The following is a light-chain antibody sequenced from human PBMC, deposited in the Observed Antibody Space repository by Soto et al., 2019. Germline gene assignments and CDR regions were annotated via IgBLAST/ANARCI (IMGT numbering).Light chain of an antibody. Sequence: NFMLTQPHSVSESPGKTVIISCTRSSGSIASNYVQWYQQRPGSSPTTVIYEDNQRPSGVPDRFSDSIDSSSNSASLTISGLESYDEADYYCQSYDATNQVFGGGTKLTVL. CDR1: SGSIASNY. CDR3: QSYDATNQV. J-gene: IGLJ3*02. CDR2: EDN. V-gene: IGLV6-57*01.